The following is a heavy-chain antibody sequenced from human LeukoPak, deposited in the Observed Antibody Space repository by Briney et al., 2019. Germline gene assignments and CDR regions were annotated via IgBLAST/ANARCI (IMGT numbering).Heavy chain of an antibody. J-gene: IGHJ6*02. V-gene: IGHV3-66*02. CDR2: IYSGGST. CDR3: ASQIGSNYGYYYYYGMDV. Sequence: GGSLTLSCAASGFTVSSYYMSWVRQPPGKGLEGVSVIYSGGSTYYVHSVKGRFTISRDNSKNPLYLQMNSLRAEAAAEYYCASQIGSNYGYYYYYGMDVWGQGTTVTVSS. CDR1: GFTVSSYY. D-gene: IGHD4-11*01.